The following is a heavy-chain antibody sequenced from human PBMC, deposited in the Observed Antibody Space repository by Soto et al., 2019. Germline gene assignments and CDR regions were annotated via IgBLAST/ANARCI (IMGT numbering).Heavy chain of an antibody. CDR2: ISSSSYI. Sequence: TGGSLRLSCAASGFTFSSYSMNWVRQAPGKGLEWVTSISSSSYIYYADSVKGRFTISRDNAKNSLYLQMNSLRAEDTAVYYCARDDITIFGVVIPPMDVWGKGTTVTVSS. CDR1: GFTFSSYS. D-gene: IGHD3-3*01. CDR3: ARDDITIFGVVIPPMDV. V-gene: IGHV3-21*01. J-gene: IGHJ6*03.